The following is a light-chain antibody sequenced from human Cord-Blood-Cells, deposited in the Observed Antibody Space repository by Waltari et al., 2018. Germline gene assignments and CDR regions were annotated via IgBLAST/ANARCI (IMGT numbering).Light chain of an antibody. CDR1: SSNIGSNY. CDR2: RNN. CDR3: AAWDDSLWV. V-gene: IGLV1-47*01. Sequence: QSVLTQPPSASGTPGQRVTISRSGSSSNIGSNYVYWYQQLPGTAPKLLIYRNNQRPSGVPDRFSGSKSGTAASLASSGLRSEDEADYYCAAWDDSLWVFGGGTKLTVL. J-gene: IGLJ3*02.